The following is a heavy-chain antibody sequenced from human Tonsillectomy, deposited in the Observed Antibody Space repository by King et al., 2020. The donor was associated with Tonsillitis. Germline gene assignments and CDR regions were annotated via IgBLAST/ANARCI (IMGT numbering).Heavy chain of an antibody. CDR2: IYHSGST. D-gene: IGHD2-2*01. J-gene: IGHJ4*02. V-gene: IGHV4-30-2*01. CDR1: GGSISSGGYS. CDR3: ARSTYEYFDY. Sequence: LQLQESGSGLVKPSQTLSLTCAVSGGSISSGGYSWSWIRQPPGKGLEWIGYIYHSGSTYYNPSLKSRVTISVDSSKNQFSLKLSSVTAADTAVYYCARSTYEYFDYWGQGTLVTVSS.